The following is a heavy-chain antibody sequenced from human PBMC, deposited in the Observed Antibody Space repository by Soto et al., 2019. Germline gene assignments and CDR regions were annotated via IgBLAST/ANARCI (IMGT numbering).Heavy chain of an antibody. CDR2: ISGNDDST. V-gene: IGHV3-23*01. CDR3: AKDLSKGGVFVFDY. Sequence: PGGSLRLSCVASEFTFSNYAMSWVRQAPGKGLEWVSAISGNDDSTYYADSVKGRCIISRDNSKNTLDLQMNSLRAQDTAVYYCAKDLSKGGVFVFDYWGQGIRVTVS. CDR1: EFTFSNYA. J-gene: IGHJ4*02. D-gene: IGHD6-13*01.